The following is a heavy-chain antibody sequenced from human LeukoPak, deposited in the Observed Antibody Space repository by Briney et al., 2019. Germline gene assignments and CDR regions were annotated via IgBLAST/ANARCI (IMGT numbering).Heavy chain of an antibody. V-gene: IGHV1-69*13. CDR3: ASISLLWFGVDY. J-gene: IGHJ4*02. CDR2: IIPIFGTA. Sequence: ASVKVSCKASGGTFSSYAISWVRQAPGQGLEWMGGIIPIFGTAIYAQKFQGRVTITADESTSTAYMELSSLRSEDTAVYYCASISLLWFGVDYWGQGTLVTVSS. D-gene: IGHD3-10*01. CDR1: GGTFSSYA.